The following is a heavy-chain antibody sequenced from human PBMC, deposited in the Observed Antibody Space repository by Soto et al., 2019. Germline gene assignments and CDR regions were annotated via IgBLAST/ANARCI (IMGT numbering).Heavy chain of an antibody. CDR2: ISYDGSNK. CDR1: GFTFSSYA. J-gene: IGHJ6*02. D-gene: IGHD6-6*01. Sequence: AGGSLRLSCAASGFTFSSYAMHWVRQAPGKGLEWVAVISYDGSNKYYADSVKGRFTISKDNSKNTLYLQMNSLRAEDTAVYYCARSSSSLYYYYGMDVWGQGTTVTVSS. V-gene: IGHV3-30-3*01. CDR3: ARSSSSLYYYYGMDV.